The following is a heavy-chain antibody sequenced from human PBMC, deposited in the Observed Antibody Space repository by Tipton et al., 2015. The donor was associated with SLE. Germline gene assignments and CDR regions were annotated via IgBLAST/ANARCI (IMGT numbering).Heavy chain of an antibody. D-gene: IGHD6-19*01. CDR2: ISYDGSNK. CDR1: GFTFSSYD. J-gene: IGHJ4*02. Sequence: SLRLSCAASGFTFSSYDMHWVRQAPGKGLEWVAVISYDGSNKYYADSVKGRFTISRDNAKNSLYLQMNSLRAEDTAVYYCARDRGTEPGIAVASRDYWGQGTLVTVSS. V-gene: IGHV3-30*03. CDR3: ARDRGTEPGIAVASRDY.